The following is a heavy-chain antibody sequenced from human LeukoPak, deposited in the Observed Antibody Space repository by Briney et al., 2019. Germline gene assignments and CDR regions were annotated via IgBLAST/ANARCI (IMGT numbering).Heavy chain of an antibody. CDR3: ARGAGGSSTGNWFDP. J-gene: IGHJ5*02. CDR2: INHSGST. CDR1: GGSFSGYY. D-gene: IGHD2-2*01. Sequence: SETLSLTCAVYGGSFSGYYWSWIRQPPGKGLEWIGEINHSGSTNYNPSLKSRVTISVDTSKNQFSLKLSSVTAADTAMYYCARGAGGSSTGNWFDPWGQGTLVTVSP. V-gene: IGHV4-34*01.